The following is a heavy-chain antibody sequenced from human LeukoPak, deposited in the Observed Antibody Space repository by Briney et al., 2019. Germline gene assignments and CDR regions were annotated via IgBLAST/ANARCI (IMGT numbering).Heavy chain of an antibody. CDR1: GYTFTSYG. D-gene: IGHD1-7*01. Sequence: GASVKVSCKASGYTFTSYGFSWVRQAPGQGREWMGWISAYNGNTNYAQKLQGRVTMHTDTSTSTAYMELRSLRSDDTAVYYCARASVTGTSYFDYWGQGTLVTVSS. V-gene: IGHV1-18*01. J-gene: IGHJ4*02. CDR2: ISAYNGNT. CDR3: ARASVTGTSYFDY.